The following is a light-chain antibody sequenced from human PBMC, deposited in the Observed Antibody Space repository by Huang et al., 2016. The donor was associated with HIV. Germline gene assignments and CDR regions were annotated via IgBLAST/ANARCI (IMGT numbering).Light chain of an antibody. J-gene: IGKJ4*01. V-gene: IGKV3-15*01. CDR2: GAS. Sequence: EIVLTQSPATLSLSPGERAALSCRATQSINNNLAWDQQKPGQSPRLLIYGASTRATGIPARVRGSGSGTEFTLTISSLQSEDFAVYYCQQYNNWPPLLTFGGGTKVEIK. CDR3: QQYNNWPPLLT. CDR1: QSINNN.